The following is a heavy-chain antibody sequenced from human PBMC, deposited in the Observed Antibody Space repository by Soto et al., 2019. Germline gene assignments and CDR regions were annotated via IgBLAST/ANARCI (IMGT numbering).Heavy chain of an antibody. J-gene: IGHJ4*02. CDR3: AKDDFPDGGDDYFDY. Sequence: GGSLRLSCAVSGLSFTNFAMSWVRLAPGKGLEWVAGIGASGDITWYADSVKGRLSISRDNSKNTLYLQLNSLRFEDTAVYYCAKDDFPDGGDDYFDYWGQGTLVTVSS. CDR2: IGASGDIT. V-gene: IGHV3-23*01. CDR1: GLSFTNFA. D-gene: IGHD2-21*02.